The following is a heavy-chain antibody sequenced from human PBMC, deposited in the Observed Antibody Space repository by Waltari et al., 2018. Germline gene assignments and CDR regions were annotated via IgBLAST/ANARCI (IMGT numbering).Heavy chain of an antibody. J-gene: IGHJ4*02. CDR2: ISYDGSNE. Sequence: QVHLVESGGGVVQRGGSLRLSCAAPGFIFTLFGMHWVRQAPGKGLGLVSFISYDGSNENDADSVKGRFTMSRDNSKKMLYVQMNNLRAEDSAVYYCVKGNEIDYWGQGTLVTVSS. V-gene: IGHV3-30*02. CDR3: VKGNEIDY. D-gene: IGHD1-1*01. CDR1: GFIFTLFG.